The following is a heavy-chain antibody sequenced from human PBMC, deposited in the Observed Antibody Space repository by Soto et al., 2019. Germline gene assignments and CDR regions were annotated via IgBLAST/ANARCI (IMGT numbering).Heavy chain of an antibody. Sequence: SETLSLTCTVSGGSISSYYWSWIRQSPGKGLEWIGYIYYSGSTNYNPSLKSRVTISVDTSKNQFSLKLSSVTAADTAVYYCARDKITGLFDYWGQGTLVTVSS. V-gene: IGHV4-59*01. J-gene: IGHJ4*02. CDR2: IYYSGST. CDR1: GGSISSYY. CDR3: ARDKITGLFDY. D-gene: IGHD2-8*02.